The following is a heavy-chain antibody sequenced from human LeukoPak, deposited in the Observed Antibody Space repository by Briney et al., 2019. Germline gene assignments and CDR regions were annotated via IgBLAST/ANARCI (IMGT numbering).Heavy chain of an antibody. CDR2: IYYSGST. CDR1: GGSISSYY. V-gene: IGHV4-59*04. CDR3: ARTAVDTARHFDY. J-gene: IGHJ4*02. Sequence: SETLSLTCTVSGGSISSYYWSWIRQPPGKGLEWIGYIYYSGSTYYNPSLKSRVTMSLDTSKNQFSLKLRSVTAVDTAVYYCARTAVDTARHFDYWGQGILVTVSS. D-gene: IGHD5-18*01.